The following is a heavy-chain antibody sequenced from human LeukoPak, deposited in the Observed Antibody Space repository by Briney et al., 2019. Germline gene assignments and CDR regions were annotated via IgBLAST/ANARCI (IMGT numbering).Heavy chain of an antibody. D-gene: IGHD3-10*01. V-gene: IGHV4-39*01. CDR3: VIMAGY. CDR2: LYYSGSS. Sequence: SETLSLTCTVSGDSISSSNSYRGWIRQPPGKGLEWIGSLYYSGSSYYNPSLKSRVTISADTSKNQFSLKLTSVTAADTAEYYCVIMAGYWGQGTLVTVSS. J-gene: IGHJ4*02. CDR1: GDSISSSNSY.